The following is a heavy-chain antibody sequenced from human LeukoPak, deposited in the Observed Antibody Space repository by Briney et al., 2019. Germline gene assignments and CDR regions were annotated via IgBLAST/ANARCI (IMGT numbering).Heavy chain of an antibody. CDR3: ARGRGYSYGYDYYYGMDV. Sequence: MPSETLSLTCTVSGGSISSYYWSWIRQPPGKGLEWIGYIYYSGSTNYNPSLKSRVTISVDTSKNQFSLKLSSVTAADTAGYYCARGRGYSYGYDYYYGMDVWGQGTTVTVSS. D-gene: IGHD5-18*01. V-gene: IGHV4-59*01. CDR1: GGSISSYY. CDR2: IYYSGST. J-gene: IGHJ6*02.